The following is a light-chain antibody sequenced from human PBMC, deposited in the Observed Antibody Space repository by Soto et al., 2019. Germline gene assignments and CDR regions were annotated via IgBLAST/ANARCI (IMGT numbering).Light chain of an antibody. CDR3: AAWDDSLNGYV. CDR2: SNN. CDR1: SSNFGSNT. V-gene: IGLV1-44*01. J-gene: IGLJ1*01. Sequence: QSVLTQPPSASGTPGQRVTISCSGSSSNFGSNTVNWYQQLPGTAPKLLIYSNNQRPSGVPDRFSGSKSGTSASLAISGLPSEDEAHYYCAAWDDSLNGYVFGTGTKLTVL.